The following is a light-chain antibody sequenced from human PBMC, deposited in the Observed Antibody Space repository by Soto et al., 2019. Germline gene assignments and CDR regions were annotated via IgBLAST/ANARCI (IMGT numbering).Light chain of an antibody. J-gene: IGKJ5*01. CDR1: QGISSY. V-gene: IGKV1-8*01. Sequence: AIRMTRSAASLFASTGTRVPINCRASQGISSYLAWYQQKPGKDPKLMIYAASTLQSGVPSRFSGRGSGTDFTLTIRCLQSEDFATYYCQQYCSYPGFGQGTRLEIK. CDR3: QQYCSYPG. CDR2: AAS.